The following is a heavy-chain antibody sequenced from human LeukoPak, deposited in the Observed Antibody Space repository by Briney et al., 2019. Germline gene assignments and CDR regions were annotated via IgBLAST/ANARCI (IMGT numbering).Heavy chain of an antibody. J-gene: IGHJ5*02. CDR3: ARDSSWLAVGNWFDP. V-gene: IGHV1-2*02. CDR1: GYTFTGYY. CDR2: INPNSGGT. D-gene: IGHD3-9*01. Sequence: GASVKVSCKASGYTFTGYYMHWVRQAPGQGLEWMGWINPNSGGTNYAQKFQGRVTMTRDTSISTAYMELSRLRSDDTAVYYCARDSSWLAVGNWFDPWGQGTLVTVSS.